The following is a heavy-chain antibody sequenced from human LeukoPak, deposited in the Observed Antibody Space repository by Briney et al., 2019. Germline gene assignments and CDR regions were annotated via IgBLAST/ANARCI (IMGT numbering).Heavy chain of an antibody. V-gene: IGHV1-2*02. Sequence: ASVKVSCKASGYTFTGYYMHWVRQAPGQGLEWMGWINPNSGGTNYAQKFQGRVTMTRDMSISTAYMELSRLRSDDTAVYYCARGLRYYYGSGNYMDVWGKGTTVTISS. J-gene: IGHJ6*03. D-gene: IGHD3-10*01. CDR2: INPNSGGT. CDR3: ARGLRYYYGSGNYMDV. CDR1: GYTFTGYY.